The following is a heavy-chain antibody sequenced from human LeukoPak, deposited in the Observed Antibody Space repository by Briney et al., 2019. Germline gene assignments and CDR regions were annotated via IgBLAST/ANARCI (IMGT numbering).Heavy chain of an antibody. D-gene: IGHD3-3*01. Sequence: GASVKVSCKASGGTFSSYAISWVRQAPGQGLEWMGGIIPIFGTANYAQKFQGRVTITADKSTSTAYMELSSLRSEDTAVYYCARLGSYYDFWSDWFDPWGQGTLVTVSS. J-gene: IGHJ5*02. CDR1: GGTFSSYA. V-gene: IGHV1-69*06. CDR3: ARLGSYYDFWSDWFDP. CDR2: IIPIFGTA.